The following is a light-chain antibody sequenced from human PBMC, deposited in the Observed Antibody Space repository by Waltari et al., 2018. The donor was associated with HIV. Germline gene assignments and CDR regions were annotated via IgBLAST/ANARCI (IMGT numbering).Light chain of an antibody. CDR1: QTIGTY. V-gene: IGKV1-39*01. CDR3: QQNFFTSWS. J-gene: IGKJ1*01. Sequence: DIQMTQSPSSLSASVGERVNITCRASQTIGTYLNWYQQRPGEAPKLLIFAVSNLQPGVPSRFTGSGSGTDFSLTINSLQAEDFATYFCQQNFFTSWSFGQGTTVDI. CDR2: AVS.